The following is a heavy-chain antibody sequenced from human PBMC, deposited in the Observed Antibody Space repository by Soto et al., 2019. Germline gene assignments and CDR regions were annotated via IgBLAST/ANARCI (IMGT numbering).Heavy chain of an antibody. CDR2: IYYSGST. Sequence: SETLSLTCTVSGGSISSYYWSWIRQPPGKGLEWIGYIYYSGSTNYNPSLKSRVTISVDTSKNQFSLKLSSVTAADTTVYYCASTRDGYNSYDYWDQGTLVTVSS. V-gene: IGHV4-59*01. CDR3: ASTRDGYNSYDY. J-gene: IGHJ4*02. CDR1: GGSISSYY. D-gene: IGHD5-12*01.